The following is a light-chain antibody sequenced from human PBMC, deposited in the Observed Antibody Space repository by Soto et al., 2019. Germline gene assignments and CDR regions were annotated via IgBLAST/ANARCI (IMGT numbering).Light chain of an antibody. J-gene: IGKJ2*01. CDR2: AAS. CDR3: LQDYNYPYT. V-gene: IGKV1-6*01. Sequence: AIQMTQSPSSLSASVGDRVTITCRASQGIRNDLGWYQQKPGKAPKLLIYAASSLQSGVPSRFSVSGSGTDFTLTISSLQTEDFATSYCLQDYNYPYTFGQGTKLEIK. CDR1: QGIRND.